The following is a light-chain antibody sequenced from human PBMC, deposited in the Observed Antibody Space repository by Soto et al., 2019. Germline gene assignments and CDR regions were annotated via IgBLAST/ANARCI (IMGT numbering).Light chain of an antibody. CDR3: LQDYNYPRT. CDR1: QGIRND. Sequence: AIQMTQSPSSLSASVGDRVTITCRASQGIRNDLHWFQQKPGKAPRLLIYAAYHLQNGVPSRFSGGGSGTDFSLTISSLQPEDFATYYCLQDYNYPRTFGQGTKVDIK. V-gene: IGKV1-6*01. J-gene: IGKJ1*01. CDR2: AAY.